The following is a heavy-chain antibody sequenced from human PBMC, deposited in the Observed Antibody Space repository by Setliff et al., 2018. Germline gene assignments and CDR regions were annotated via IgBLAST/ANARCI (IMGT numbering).Heavy chain of an antibody. CDR2: ISPYYGNT. J-gene: IGHJ5*02. CDR1: GYSFTVFG. D-gene: IGHD2-2*01. V-gene: IGHV1-18*01. CDR3: ARGSAKMVALPTANYFDP. Sequence: GASVKVSCKTSGYSFTVFGISWVRQAPGQGLEWMGWISPYYGNTNYAQHLQGRVTMTTDTSTSTAYMELRSLTSADTAVYYCARGSAKMVALPTANYFDPWGQGTPVTVSS.